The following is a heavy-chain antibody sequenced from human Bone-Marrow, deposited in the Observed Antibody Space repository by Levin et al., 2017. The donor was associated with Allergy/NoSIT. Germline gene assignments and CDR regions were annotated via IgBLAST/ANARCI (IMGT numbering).Heavy chain of an antibody. Sequence: SETLSLTCAVSGDSISSGGYSWSWVRQPPGKGPEWIGYIYHTGDTYYNPSLNSRVTISVDTSKNQFSLRLTSVTAADTAVYYCARARRWTWYFDLWGRGTLVTVSS. J-gene: IGHJ2*01. CDR3: ARARRWTWYFDL. CDR2: IYHTGDT. V-gene: IGHV4-30-2*01. D-gene: IGHD4-23*01. CDR1: GDSISSGGYS.